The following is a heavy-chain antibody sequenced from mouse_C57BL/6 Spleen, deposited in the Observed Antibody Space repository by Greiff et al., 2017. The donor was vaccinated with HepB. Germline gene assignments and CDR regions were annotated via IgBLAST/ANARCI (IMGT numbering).Heavy chain of an antibody. D-gene: IGHD1-1*01. Sequence: VQLQQSGPELVKPGASVKISCKASGYTFTDYYMNWVKQSHGKSLEWIGDINPNNGGTSYNQKFKGKATLTVDKSSSTAYMELRSLTSEDSAVYYCARSTTENPYYAMDYWGQGTSVTVSS. V-gene: IGHV1-26*01. CDR1: GYTFTDYY. J-gene: IGHJ4*01. CDR3: ARSTTENPYYAMDY. CDR2: INPNNGGT.